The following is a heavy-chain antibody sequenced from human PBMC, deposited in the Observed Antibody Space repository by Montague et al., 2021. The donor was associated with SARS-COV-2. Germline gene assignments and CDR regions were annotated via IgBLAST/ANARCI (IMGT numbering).Heavy chain of an antibody. CDR2: SYYMSKWYN. CDR3: ARIPVGSKYYFDF. D-gene: IGHD2-2*01. Sequence: CAISGDSVSSNIPTWNWIRQSPSRGLEWLRRSYYMSKWYNDYAESVKSRITIDPDTTKHQFSLHLNSVTPEDTAVYYCARIPVGSKYYFDFWGQGNLVTVSA. CDR1: GDSVSSNIPT. V-gene: IGHV6-1*01. J-gene: IGHJ4*02.